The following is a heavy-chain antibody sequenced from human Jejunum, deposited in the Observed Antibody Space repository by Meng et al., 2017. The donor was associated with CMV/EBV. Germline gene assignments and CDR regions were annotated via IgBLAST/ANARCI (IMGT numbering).Heavy chain of an antibody. CDR2: ISNSGSYV. J-gene: IGHJ4*02. V-gene: IGHV3-21*01. Sequence: FTFSDYRMNWVRQAPGKGLEWVSSISNSGSYVYYADSVKGRFTISRDNSKNSLSLQMNSLRAEDTAVYYCARDIGDCVSTTCYYFDSWGQGALVTVSS. CDR3: ARDIGDCVSTTCYYFDS. D-gene: IGHD2-2*03. CDR1: FTFSDYR.